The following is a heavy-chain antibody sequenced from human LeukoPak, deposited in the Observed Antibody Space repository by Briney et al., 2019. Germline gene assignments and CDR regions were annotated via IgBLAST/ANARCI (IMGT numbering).Heavy chain of an antibody. Sequence: GASVKVSCKASGYTFTSYDINWVRQATGQGLEWMGWMNPNSGNTGYAQKFQGRVTMTRSTSISTAYMELSSLRSEDTAVYYCASSSPSYDFWSGSGFDPWGQGTLVTVSS. V-gene: IGHV1-8*01. CDR3: ASSSPSYDFWSGSGFDP. J-gene: IGHJ5*02. CDR1: GYTFTSYD. CDR2: MNPNSGNT. D-gene: IGHD3-3*01.